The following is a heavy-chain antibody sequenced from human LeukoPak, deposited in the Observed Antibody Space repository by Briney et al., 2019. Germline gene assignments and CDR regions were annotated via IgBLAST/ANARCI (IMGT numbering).Heavy chain of an antibody. CDR1: GFTFSSYG. CDR2: IRYDGSNK. D-gene: IGHD3-22*01. V-gene: IGHV3-30*02. CDR3: ANARGYYYDSSGWPWYFDL. J-gene: IGHJ2*01. Sequence: GGSLRLSCAASGFTFSSYGMHWVRQAPGKGLEWVAFIRYDGSNKYYADSVKGRFTISRDNSKNTLYLQMNSLRAEDTAVYYCANARGYYYDSSGWPWYFDLWGRGTLVTVSS.